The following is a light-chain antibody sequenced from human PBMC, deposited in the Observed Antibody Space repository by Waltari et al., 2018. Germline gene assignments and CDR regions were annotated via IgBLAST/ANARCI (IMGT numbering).Light chain of an antibody. CDR3: QQYDSEIT. V-gene: IGKV1-5*03. CDR1: QNIIRY. Sequence: DIQMTQSPSTLSASVGDRVTITCRASQNIIRYLAWYQQKPGRAPKLLIYKWSSLESGVPSRFSGSGSGTEFTLTISSLEPDDFATYFCQQYDSEITFGQGTRLEIK. J-gene: IGKJ5*01. CDR2: KWS.